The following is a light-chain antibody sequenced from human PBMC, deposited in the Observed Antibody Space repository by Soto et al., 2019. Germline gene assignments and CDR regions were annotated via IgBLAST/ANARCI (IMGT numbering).Light chain of an antibody. J-gene: IGKJ4*01. CDR2: ATS. V-gene: IGKV1-9*01. CDR1: QDISNY. CDR3: QQVNSYPLT. Sequence: DLQLTQSPSFLSASVGDRVTITCRASQDISNYLAWYQQKLGKAPKFLIYATSTVQSGVPSRFSGSGSGTEFTLTISSLQPEDFATYYCQQVNSYPLTFGGGTKVEIK.